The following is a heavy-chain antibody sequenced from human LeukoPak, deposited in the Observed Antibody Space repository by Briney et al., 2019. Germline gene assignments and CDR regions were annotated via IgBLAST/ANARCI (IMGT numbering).Heavy chain of an antibody. Sequence: KPSETLSLTCAVHGGSFSGYYWSWIRQPPGKGLEWIGEINHSGSTNYNPSLKSRVTISVDTSKNQFSLKLSSVTAADTAVYFCARGSGSYYSGAFNIWGQGTMVTVSS. V-gene: IGHV4-34*01. CDR2: INHSGST. CDR3: ARGSGSYYSGAFNI. CDR1: GGSFSGYY. D-gene: IGHD1-26*01. J-gene: IGHJ3*02.